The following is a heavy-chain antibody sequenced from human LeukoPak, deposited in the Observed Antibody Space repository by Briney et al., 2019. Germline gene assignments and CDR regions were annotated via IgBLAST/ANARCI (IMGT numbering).Heavy chain of an antibody. J-gene: IGHJ4*02. Sequence: GGSLRLSCAASGFTFSSYAMSWVRQAPGKGLEWVSAISGSGGSTYYADSVKGQFTISRGNSKSTLYLQVNSLRVEDTAVYYCVRDLPSSGWAYDYWGQGILVTVSS. D-gene: IGHD6-19*01. CDR2: ISGSGGST. V-gene: IGHV3-23*01. CDR1: GFTFSSYA. CDR3: VRDLPSSGWAYDY.